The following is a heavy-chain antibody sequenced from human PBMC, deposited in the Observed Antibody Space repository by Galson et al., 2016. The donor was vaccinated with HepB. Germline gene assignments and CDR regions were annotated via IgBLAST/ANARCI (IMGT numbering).Heavy chain of an antibody. J-gene: IGHJ4*02. CDR1: GYIFTNYW. CDR2: IYPGDSNT. V-gene: IGHV5-51*01. D-gene: IGHD3-3*01. CDR3: ARRIDYDFWGGYSDF. Sequence: QSGAEVKKPGESLRISCKGSGYIFTNYWIAWVRQVPGKGLEWMGIIYPGDSNTTYSPSFEGQVTISADKFISTTYLQWSSLKASDTAIYYCARRIDYDFWGGYSDFWGQGTPVTVSS.